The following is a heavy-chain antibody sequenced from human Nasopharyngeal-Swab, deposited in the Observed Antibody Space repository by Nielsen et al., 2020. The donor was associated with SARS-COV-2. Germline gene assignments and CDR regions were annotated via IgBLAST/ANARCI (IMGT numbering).Heavy chain of an antibody. V-gene: IGHV4-4*02. CDR3: ATSGSSVTAGVNMDV. Sequence: WIRQPPGKGLEWIGEIYQSGNTNYNPSLKSRVSISFDKSKNQFSLNLTSVTAADTAVYYCATSGSSVTAGVNMDVWGKGTTVTVSS. D-gene: IGHD6-13*01. J-gene: IGHJ6*03. CDR2: IYQSGNT.